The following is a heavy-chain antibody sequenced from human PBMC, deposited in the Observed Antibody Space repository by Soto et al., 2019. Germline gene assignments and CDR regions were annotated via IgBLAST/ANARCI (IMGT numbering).Heavy chain of an antibody. CDR3: ARREDRSRIYNATDV. Sequence: PGESLKISCEYRFTSYWIGCVRQTPGNGLEWMGISNPVDSDIRYSPSFQGQVTISADKSISTAYLQWSTLKGSDTAIYYCARREDRSRIYNATDVCGQATTVTVSS. D-gene: IGHD6-13*01. CDR2: SNPVDSDI. J-gene: IGHJ6*01. CDR1: YRFTSYW. V-gene: IGHV5-51*01.